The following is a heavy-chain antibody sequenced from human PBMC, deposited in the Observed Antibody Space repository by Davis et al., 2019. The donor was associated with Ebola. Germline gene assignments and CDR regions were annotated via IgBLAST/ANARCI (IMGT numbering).Heavy chain of an antibody. Sequence: ASVKVSCKASGYTFTSYGISWVRQAPGQGLEWMGWISAYNGNTNYAQKLQGRVTMTTDTSTSTAYMELRSLRSDDAAVYYCARGITMVRGVTWFDPWGQGTLVTVSS. CDR2: ISAYNGNT. J-gene: IGHJ5*02. V-gene: IGHV1-18*01. D-gene: IGHD3-10*01. CDR3: ARGITMVRGVTWFDP. CDR1: GYTFTSYG.